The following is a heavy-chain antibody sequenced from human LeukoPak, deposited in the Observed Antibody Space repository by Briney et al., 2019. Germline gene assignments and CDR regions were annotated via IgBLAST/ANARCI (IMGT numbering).Heavy chain of an antibody. J-gene: IGHJ5*02. CDR2: ISAYNSNT. Sequence: ASVKVSCKASGYTFTSYGISWVRQAPGQGLEWMGWISAYNSNTNYAQKLQGRVTMTTDTSTSTAYMELRSLRSDDTAVYYCARAPSVAGYNWFDPWGQGTLVTVSS. CDR1: GYTFTSYG. D-gene: IGHD6-19*01. CDR3: ARAPSVAGYNWFDP. V-gene: IGHV1-18*01.